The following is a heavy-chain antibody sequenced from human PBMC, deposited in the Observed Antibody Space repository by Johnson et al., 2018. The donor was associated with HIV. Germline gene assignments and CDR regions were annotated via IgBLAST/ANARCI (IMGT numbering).Heavy chain of an antibody. Sequence: QVQLVESGGDMVRPGGSLRLSCVASGFTFSSYAMHWVRQAPGKGLEWVAVISYDGSNKYYADSVKGRFTISRDNSKNTLYLQMNSLRAEDKAVYYCARSQIDAFDIWGQGTMVTVSS. CDR1: GFTFSSYA. CDR3: ARSQIDAFDI. J-gene: IGHJ3*02. CDR2: ISYDGSNK. V-gene: IGHV3-30*04.